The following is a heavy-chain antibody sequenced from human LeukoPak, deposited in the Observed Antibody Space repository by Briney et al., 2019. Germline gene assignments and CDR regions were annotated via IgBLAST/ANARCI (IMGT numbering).Heavy chain of an antibody. CDR1: GGSISSGDYY. Sequence: SQTLSLTCTVSGGSISSGDYYWSWIRQPPGKGLEWIGYIYYSGSTYYNPSLKSRVTISVDTSKNQFSLKLSSVTAADTAVYYCTGYCSGGNCRDYWGPGTLVTVSS. J-gene: IGHJ4*02. D-gene: IGHD2-15*01. CDR3: TGYCSGGNCRDY. V-gene: IGHV4-30-4*03. CDR2: IYYSGST.